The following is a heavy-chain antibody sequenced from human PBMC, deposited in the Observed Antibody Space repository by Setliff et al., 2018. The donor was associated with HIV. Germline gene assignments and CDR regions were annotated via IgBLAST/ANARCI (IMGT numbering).Heavy chain of an antibody. CDR3: ARDDHGALMGVIIRYYYMDV. V-gene: IGHV3-30*04. Sequence: GGSLRLSCAASGFTFSYYTMHWIRQTPDNGLEWVAVISYDGNRQYYADSVKGRFTLSRDNFRNTLYLQMNSLRAEDTAVYYCARDDHGALMGVIIRYYYMDVWGKGTTVTVSS. CDR1: GFTFSYYT. D-gene: IGHD3-10*01. J-gene: IGHJ6*03. CDR2: ISYDGNRQ.